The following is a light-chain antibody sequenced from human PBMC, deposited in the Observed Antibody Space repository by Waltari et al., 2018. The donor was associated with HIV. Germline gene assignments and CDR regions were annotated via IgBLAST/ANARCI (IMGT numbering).Light chain of an antibody. V-gene: IGLV1-44*01. J-gene: IGLJ2*01. CDR1: SSNIGRNI. CDR3: ATWDSSLSAGV. CDR2: SHN. Sequence: QSLLTQPPSASGTPGQRVTISCSGRSSNIGRNIVNWYQQFPGTAPKFLISSHNQRPSGVPDRFSGSKSGTSASLGISGLQTGDEADYYCATWDSSLSAGVFGGGTKVTVL.